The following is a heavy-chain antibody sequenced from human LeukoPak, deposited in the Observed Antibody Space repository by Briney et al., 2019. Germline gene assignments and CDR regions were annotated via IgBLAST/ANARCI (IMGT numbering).Heavy chain of an antibody. CDR2: ISSGGTYE. Sequence: GRSLRLSCAASGFTFSNYAMHWVRQAPGKGLAWVSLISSGGTYEYYADSVKGRFTISRDNSKNTLYLQLNSLRAEDTAVYYCARDSTYYYDSGSSGPHYFDNWGQGTLVTVSS. D-gene: IGHD3-10*01. J-gene: IGHJ4*02. CDR3: ARDSTYYYDSGSSGPHYFDN. V-gene: IGHV3-30*01. CDR1: GFTFSNYA.